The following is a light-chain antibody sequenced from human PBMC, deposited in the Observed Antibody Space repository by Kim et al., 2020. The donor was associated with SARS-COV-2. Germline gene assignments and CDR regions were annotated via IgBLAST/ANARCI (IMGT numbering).Light chain of an antibody. Sequence: QPVLTQSPSASASLGASVKLTCTLSNGHYNYAIAWHQQQPGKGPRYLMKVNSDGSHSKGDGIPDRFSGSSSGAERYLTISSLQSDDEADYYCQTWSPGIRVFGGGTKVTVL. CDR1: NGHYNYA. CDR2: VNSDGSH. J-gene: IGLJ3*02. V-gene: IGLV4-69*01. CDR3: QTWSPGIRV.